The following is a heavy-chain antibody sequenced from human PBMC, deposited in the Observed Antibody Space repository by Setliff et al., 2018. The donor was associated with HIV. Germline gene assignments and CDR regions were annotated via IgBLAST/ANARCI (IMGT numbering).Heavy chain of an antibody. CDR2: VKSEGDGGAT. CDR1: GFTFSHAW. J-gene: IGHJ4*02. D-gene: IGHD6-19*01. V-gene: IGHV3-15*05. CDR3: AREPGSGWYVNRYLDY. Sequence: AGGSLRLSCAASGFTFSHAWMSWVRQVPGKGLEWVGHVKSEGDGGATNYAAPVMGRFIISRDDSKSTVYLQMNSLRAEDTAVYYCAREPGSGWYVNRYLDYWGQGTLVTVSS.